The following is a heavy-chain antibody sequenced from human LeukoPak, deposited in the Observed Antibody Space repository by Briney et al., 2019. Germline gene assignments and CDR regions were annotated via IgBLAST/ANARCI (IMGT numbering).Heavy chain of an antibody. J-gene: IGHJ6*03. CDR3: AREPNYDILTGPTRYYYYMDV. Sequence: SVKVSCKASGGTFSSYAISWVRQAPGQGLEWMGGIIPIFGTANYAQKFQGRVTITADESTSTAYMELGSLRSEDTAVYYCAREPNYDILTGPTRYYYYMDVWGKGTTVTVSS. D-gene: IGHD3-9*01. CDR2: IIPIFGTA. V-gene: IGHV1-69*13. CDR1: GGTFSSYA.